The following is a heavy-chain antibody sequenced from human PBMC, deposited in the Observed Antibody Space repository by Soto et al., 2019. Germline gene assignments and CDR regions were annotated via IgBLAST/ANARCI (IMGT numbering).Heavy chain of an antibody. CDR1: GGSISSGGYY. Sequence: QVQLQESGPGLVKPSQTLSLTCTVSGGSISSGGYYWSWIRQHPGKGLEWIGYIYYRGSTYYNPSLKSRVTISVDTSKNQFSLKLSSVTAADTAVYYCARDSPYYDVWSGYFGGWGYGMDVWGQGTTVTVSS. D-gene: IGHD3-3*01. CDR2: IYYRGST. CDR3: ARDSPYYDVWSGYFGGWGYGMDV. J-gene: IGHJ6*02. V-gene: IGHV4-31*03.